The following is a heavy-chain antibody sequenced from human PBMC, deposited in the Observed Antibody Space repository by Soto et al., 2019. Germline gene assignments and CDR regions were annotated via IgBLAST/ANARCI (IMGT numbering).Heavy chain of an antibody. Sequence: EVQVVESGGGIVQPGGSLRLSCAASGFTFSSYWMHWVRQAPGKGLVWVSRINSDGGRTSYADSAKGRFTISRDNAKNTVYLQMNSLRAEDTAVYYCARGDGDYYDGNGYLGRHWGQGTLVTVSS. CDR2: INSDGGRT. J-gene: IGHJ4*02. V-gene: IGHV3-74*01. CDR1: GFTFSSYW. D-gene: IGHD3-22*01. CDR3: ARGDGDYYDGNGYLGRH.